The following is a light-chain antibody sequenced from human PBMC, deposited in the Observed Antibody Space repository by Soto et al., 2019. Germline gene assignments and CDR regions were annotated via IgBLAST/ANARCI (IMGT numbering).Light chain of an antibody. CDR3: QQYGSSSWT. J-gene: IGKJ1*01. CDR1: QSVSSSY. CDR2: GTS. Sequence: EIVLTQSPGTLSLSPGERATLSCRASQSVSSSYLAWYQQKPGQAPRLLIYGTSSRATAIPDRFSGSGSETDFTITISRLEPEDFAVYYGQQYGSSSWTVGQGTKVEIK. V-gene: IGKV3-20*01.